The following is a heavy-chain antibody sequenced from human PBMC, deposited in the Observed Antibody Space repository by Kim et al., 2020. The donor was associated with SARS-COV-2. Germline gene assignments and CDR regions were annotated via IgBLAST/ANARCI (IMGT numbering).Heavy chain of an antibody. J-gene: IGHJ6*02. CDR1: GFTFSDYY. CDR3: ARAWGVVAAIPYYYYGMDV. Sequence: GGSLRLSCAASGFTFSDYYMSWIRQAPGKGLEWVSYISSSGSTIYYADSVKGRFTISRDNAKNSLYLQMNSLRAEDTAVYYCARAWGVVAAIPYYYYGMDVWGQGTTVTVSS. CDR2: ISSSGSTI. D-gene: IGHD2-15*01. V-gene: IGHV3-11*01.